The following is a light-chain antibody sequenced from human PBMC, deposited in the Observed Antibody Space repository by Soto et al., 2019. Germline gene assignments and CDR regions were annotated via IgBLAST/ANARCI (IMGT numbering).Light chain of an antibody. Sequence: DIQMTQSPSTLSASVGDRVTITCRASQSISSWLAWYQQKPGKAPKLLIYKASSLESGVPSRFSGSGSGTEFTLTIRSLQPDDFATYYCKQYNTYSGTFGPGTKVDIK. CDR3: KQYNTYSGT. CDR2: KAS. V-gene: IGKV1-5*03. J-gene: IGKJ3*01. CDR1: QSISSW.